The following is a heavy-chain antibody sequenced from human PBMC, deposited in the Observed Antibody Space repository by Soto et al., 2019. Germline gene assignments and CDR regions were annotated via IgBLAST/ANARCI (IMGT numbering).Heavy chain of an antibody. CDR1: NGSFSGYY. CDR2: IYHSGST. CDR3: ARHGGYCSGGSCYPYFDY. J-gene: IGHJ4*02. V-gene: IGHV4-34*01. D-gene: IGHD2-15*01. Sequence: SETLSLTCAVYNGSFSGYYWSWIRQPPGKGLEWIGRIYHSGSTNYSPSLKSRVTISVDTSKNQFSLKLSSVTAADTAVYYCARHGGYCSGGSCYPYFDYWGQGTLVTVSS.